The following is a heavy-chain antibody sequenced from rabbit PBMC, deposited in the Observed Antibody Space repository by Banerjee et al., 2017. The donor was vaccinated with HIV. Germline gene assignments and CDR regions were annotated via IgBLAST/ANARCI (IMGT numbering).Heavy chain of an antibody. CDR3: ARGGYDGYSNAFDS. CDR1: GFSFSSSYY. V-gene: IGHV1S45*01. Sequence: QEQLVESGGGLVQPEGSLTLTCTASGFSFSSSYYMCWVRQAPGKGLEWIACIATGSSGNTYYASWAKGRFTISKTSSTTVTLQMTSLTAADTATYFCARGGYDGYSNAFDSWGPGTLVTVS. CDR2: IATGSSGNT. J-gene: IGHJ2*01. D-gene: IGHD7-1*01.